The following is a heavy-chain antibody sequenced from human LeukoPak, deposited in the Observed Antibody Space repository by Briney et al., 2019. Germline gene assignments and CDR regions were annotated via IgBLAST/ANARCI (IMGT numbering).Heavy chain of an antibody. D-gene: IGHD6-6*01. J-gene: IGHJ6*02. CDR3: ATQKDTSIAARDPYYYYGMDV. Sequence: QPGGSLRLSCAASGFTFSNYAMSWVRQAPGKGLEWVSAISGSGGSTYYADSVKGRFTISRDNSKNTLYLQMNSLRAEDTAVYYCATQKDTSIAARDPYYYYGMDVWGQGTTVTVSS. CDR2: ISGSGGST. CDR1: GFTFSNYA. V-gene: IGHV3-23*01.